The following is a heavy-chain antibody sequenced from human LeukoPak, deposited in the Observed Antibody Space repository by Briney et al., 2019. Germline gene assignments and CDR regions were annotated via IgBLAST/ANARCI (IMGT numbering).Heavy chain of an antibody. CDR1: GYTFTGYY. V-gene: IGHV1-2*02. J-gene: IGHJ4*02. D-gene: IGHD3-22*01. Sequence: AASVKVSCKASGYTFTGYYMHWVRQAPGQGLEWMGWINPNSGGTNYAQKFQGRVTMTRDTSISTAYMELSRLRSDDTAVYYCAREASHYYDSSGYYWGQGTLVTVSS. CDR3: AREASHYYDSSGYY. CDR2: INPNSGGT.